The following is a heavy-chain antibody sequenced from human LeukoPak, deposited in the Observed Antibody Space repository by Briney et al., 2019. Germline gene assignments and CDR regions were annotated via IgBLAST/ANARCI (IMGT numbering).Heavy chain of an antibody. Sequence: ASVKVSFKASGYTFTSYAMHWVRQAPGQRLEWMGWINAGNGNTKYSQKFQGRVTITRDTSASTAYMELSSLRSEDTAVYYCARESYYGSGSYYNVKGYYGMDVWGKGTTVTVSS. J-gene: IGHJ6*04. CDR3: ARESYYGSGSYYNVKGYYGMDV. D-gene: IGHD3-10*01. CDR1: GYTFTSYA. V-gene: IGHV1-3*01. CDR2: INAGNGNT.